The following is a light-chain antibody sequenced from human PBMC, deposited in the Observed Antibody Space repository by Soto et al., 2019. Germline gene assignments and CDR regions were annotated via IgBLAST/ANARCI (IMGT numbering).Light chain of an antibody. Sequence: QSVLAQPRSVSGSPGQSVTISCTGTSSDVGAYDSVSWYQQHPGKAPQLMIYDVTKRPSCVPDRFSGSKSGSTASLTISGLQAEDEADYYCCSYAGSYTFYAFGTGTKVTVL. CDR1: SSDVGAYDS. CDR3: CSYAGSYTFYA. V-gene: IGLV2-11*01. J-gene: IGLJ1*01. CDR2: DVT.